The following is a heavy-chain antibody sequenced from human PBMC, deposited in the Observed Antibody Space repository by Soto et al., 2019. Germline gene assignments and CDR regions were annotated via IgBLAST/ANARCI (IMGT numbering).Heavy chain of an antibody. Sequence: ASVKVSCKASGYTFTSYDINWVRQATGQGLEWMGWMNPNSGNTGYAQKFQGRVTMTRNTSISTAYMELSSLRPEDTAVYYCARGRRGIVATIRSMDVWGKGTTVTVSS. V-gene: IGHV1-8*01. D-gene: IGHD5-12*01. CDR1: GYTFTSYD. CDR2: MNPNSGNT. J-gene: IGHJ6*03. CDR3: ARGRRGIVATIRSMDV.